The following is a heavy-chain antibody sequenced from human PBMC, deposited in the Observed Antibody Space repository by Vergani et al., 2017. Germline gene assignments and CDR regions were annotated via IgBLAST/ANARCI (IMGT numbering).Heavy chain of an antibody. V-gene: IGHV3-9*01. Sequence: EVQLVESGGGLVQPGMSLRLSCVGSGFNFHDYAFHWVRQAPGKGLEWVSGILSNSGRIGYADSVKGRFTISRDDDKNSLYLQMNRLRGEDTAVYYCARDPLDENWNDLRVRRGFDFWGQGTQVRVSS. CDR2: ILSNSGRI. CDR3: ARDPLDENWNDLRVRRGFDF. D-gene: IGHD1-1*01. CDR1: GFNFHDYA. J-gene: IGHJ4*02.